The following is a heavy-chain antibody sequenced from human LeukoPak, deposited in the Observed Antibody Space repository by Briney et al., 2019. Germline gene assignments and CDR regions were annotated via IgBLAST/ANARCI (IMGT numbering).Heavy chain of an antibody. CDR2: MNPNSGNT. V-gene: IGHV1-8*03. CDR3: ARGSYYDFWRGYYGGYYYMDV. Sequence: ASVKVSCKASGYTFTSYDINWVRQATGQGLEWMGWMNPNSGNTGYAQKFQGRVTITRNTSISTAYMELSSLRSEDTAVYYCARGSYYDFWRGYYGGYYYMDVWGKGTTVTVSS. J-gene: IGHJ6*03. D-gene: IGHD3-3*01. CDR1: GYTFTSYD.